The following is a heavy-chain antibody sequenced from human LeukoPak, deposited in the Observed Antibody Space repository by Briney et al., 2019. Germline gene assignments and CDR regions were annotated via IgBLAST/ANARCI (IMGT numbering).Heavy chain of an antibody. V-gene: IGHV3-33*01. D-gene: IGHD6-19*01. CDR2: IWYDGSNK. CDR1: GFTFSSYG. Sequence: PGRSLRLSCAASGFTFSSYGMHWVRQAPGKGLEWVAVIWYDGSNKHYADSVKGRFTISRDNSKNTLYLQMNSLRAEDTAVYYCARDIILSQWLVPGDYRGQGTLVTVSS. J-gene: IGHJ4*02. CDR3: ARDIILSQWLVPGDY.